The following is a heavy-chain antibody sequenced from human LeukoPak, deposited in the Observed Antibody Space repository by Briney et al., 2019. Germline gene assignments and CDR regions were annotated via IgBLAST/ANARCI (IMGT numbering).Heavy chain of an antibody. CDR1: GYTFTSYY. Sequence: ASVKVSCKASGYTFTSYYMHWVRQAPGQGLEWMGIINPSGGSTSYAQKFQGRVTMTRDTSTSTVYMELSRLRSEDTAVYYCAREYYYDSSGPSGDYWGQGTLVTVSS. CDR2: INPSGGST. CDR3: AREYYYDSSGPSGDY. V-gene: IGHV1-46*01. J-gene: IGHJ4*02. D-gene: IGHD3-22*01.